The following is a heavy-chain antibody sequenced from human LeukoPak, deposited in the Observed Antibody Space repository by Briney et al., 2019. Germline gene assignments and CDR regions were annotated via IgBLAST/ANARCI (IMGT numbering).Heavy chain of an antibody. CDR1: GFTVSSNY. D-gene: IGHD3-16*01. Sequence: GGSLRLSCAASGFTVSSNYMSWVRQAPGKGLEWVSDIYSGGSTSYADSVKGRFTVSRDNAKNSLYLQMNSLRAEDTAVYYCARFKGMLRPYYFDYWGQGTLVTVSS. V-gene: IGHV3-53*01. CDR3: ARFKGMLRPYYFDY. J-gene: IGHJ4*02. CDR2: IYSGGST.